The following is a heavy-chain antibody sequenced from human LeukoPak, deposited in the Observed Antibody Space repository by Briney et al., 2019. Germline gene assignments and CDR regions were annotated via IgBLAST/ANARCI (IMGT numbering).Heavy chain of an antibody. CDR1: GGSISSSSYY. D-gene: IGHD3-9*01. J-gene: IGHJ6*02. CDR3: ARHDYDILTGHLYYGMDV. CDR2: IYYSGST. V-gene: IGHV4-39*01. Sequence: SETLSLTCTVSGGSISSSSYYWGWIRQPPGKGLEWIGSIYYSGSTYYNPSLKSRVTISVDTSKNQFSLKLSSVTAADTAVYYCARHDYDILTGHLYYGMDVWGQGTTVTVSS.